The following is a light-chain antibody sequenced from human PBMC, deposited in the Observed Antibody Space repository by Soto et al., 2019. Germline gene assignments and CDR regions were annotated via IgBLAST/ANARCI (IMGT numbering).Light chain of an antibody. Sequence: EIMLTQSPATLSLSPGERATLSCRASQTVSSYLLWYQQKPGQAPRLLIYDASTRATGIPARFSGSGSGTKFTLTISSLQSEDFAVYYCQQYNNWPTWTFGQGTKVDI. CDR3: QQYNNWPTWT. CDR2: DAS. J-gene: IGKJ1*01. CDR1: QTVSSY. V-gene: IGKV3-15*01.